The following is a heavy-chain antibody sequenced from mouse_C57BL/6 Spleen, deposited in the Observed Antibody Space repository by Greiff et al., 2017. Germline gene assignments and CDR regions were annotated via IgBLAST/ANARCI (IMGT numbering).Heavy chain of an antibody. V-gene: IGHV5-6*01. Sequence: EVQVVESGGDLVKPGGSLKLSCAASGFTFSSYGMSWVRQTPDKRLEWVATISSGGSYTYYPDSVKGRFTISRDNAKNTLYLQMSSLKSEDTAMYYCARHEGGSSYAMDYWGQGTSVTVSS. CDR2: ISSGGSYT. CDR1: GFTFSSYG. D-gene: IGHD1-3*01. CDR3: ARHEGGSSYAMDY. J-gene: IGHJ4*01.